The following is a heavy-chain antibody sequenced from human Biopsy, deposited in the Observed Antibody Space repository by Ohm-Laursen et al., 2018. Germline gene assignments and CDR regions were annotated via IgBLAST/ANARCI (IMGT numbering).Heavy chain of an antibody. D-gene: IGHD2-21*02. CDR3: AKDLGQVTAAIGY. CDR1: GFTFDDYA. Sequence: SLRLSCAASGFTFDDYAMHWVRQAPGKGLEWVSGITWNSGTIGYADSVKGRFSIFRDNAKHSLYLQMNSLRAEDTALYYCAKDLGQVTAAIGYWGQGTLVTVSS. J-gene: IGHJ4*02. CDR2: ITWNSGTI. V-gene: IGHV3-9*01.